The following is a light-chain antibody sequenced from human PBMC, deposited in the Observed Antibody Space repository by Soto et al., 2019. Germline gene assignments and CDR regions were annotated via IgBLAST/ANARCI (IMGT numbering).Light chain of an antibody. CDR3: QQRSNWPPWA. V-gene: IGKV3-11*01. CDR2: DAS. Sequence: EIVLTQSPATLCLSPGERATLSCRASQSVSSYLAWYQQKPGQAPRLLIYDASNRATGIPARFSGSGSGTDFTLTISSLEPEEFAVYYCQQRSNWPPWAFGQGTKVDIK. CDR1: QSVSSY. J-gene: IGKJ1*01.